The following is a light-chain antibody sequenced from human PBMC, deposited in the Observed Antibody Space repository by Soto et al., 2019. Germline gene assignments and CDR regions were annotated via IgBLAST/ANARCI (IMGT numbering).Light chain of an antibody. Sequence: EIVLTQSPATLSLSPGERATLSCRASQSVRSSLVWYQQQPGQAPRLLIFGASSRATGIPDRFSGSGSGTDFTLTISRLEPEDFAVYYCQQYGSSPWTFGQGTKVDIK. J-gene: IGKJ1*01. CDR2: GAS. V-gene: IGKV3-20*01. CDR3: QQYGSSPWT. CDR1: QSVRSS.